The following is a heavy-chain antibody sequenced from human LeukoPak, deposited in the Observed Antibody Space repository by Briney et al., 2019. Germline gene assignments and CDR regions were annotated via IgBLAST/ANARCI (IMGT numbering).Heavy chain of an antibody. CDR2: ISGSGGST. D-gene: IGHD3-10*01. CDR3: APERDRGQPYYYGMDV. CDR1: GFTFSSYA. J-gene: IGHJ6*02. V-gene: IGHV3-23*01. Sequence: GGSLRLSCAASGFTFSSYAMSWVRQAPGKGLEWVSAISGSGGSTYYADSVKGRFTISRDNSKNTLYLQMNSLRAEDTAVYYCAPERDRGQPYYYGMDVWGQGTTVTVPS.